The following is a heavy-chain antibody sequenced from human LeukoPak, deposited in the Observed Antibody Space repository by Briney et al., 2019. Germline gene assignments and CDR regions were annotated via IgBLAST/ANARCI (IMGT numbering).Heavy chain of an antibody. CDR1: GGTFSSYA. J-gene: IGHJ6*03. D-gene: IGHD3-3*01. V-gene: IGHV1-69*05. CDR2: IIPIFGTA. CDR3: ARASYDFWSGYYYYYMDV. Sequence: GASVKVSCKASGGTFSSYAISWVRQAPGQGLEWMGGIIPIFGTANYAQKFQGRVTITTDESTSTAYMELSSLRSEDTAVYYCARASYDFWSGYYYYYMDVWGKGTTVTVSS.